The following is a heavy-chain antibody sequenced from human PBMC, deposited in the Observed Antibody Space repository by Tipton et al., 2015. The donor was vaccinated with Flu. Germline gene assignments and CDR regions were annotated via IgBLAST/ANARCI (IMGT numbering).Heavy chain of an antibody. Sequence: GPVKPSETLSLTCAVYGGSFSGYYWSWIRQPPGKGLEWIGEINHSGSTNYNPSLKSRVTISVDTSKNQFSLKLSSVTAADTAVYYCARGLSGSGSYQRRYFDYWGQGTLVTVSS. CDR1: GGSFSGYY. D-gene: IGHD3-10*01. CDR2: INHSGST. V-gene: IGHV4-34*01. CDR3: ARGLSGSGSYQRRYFDY. J-gene: IGHJ4*02.